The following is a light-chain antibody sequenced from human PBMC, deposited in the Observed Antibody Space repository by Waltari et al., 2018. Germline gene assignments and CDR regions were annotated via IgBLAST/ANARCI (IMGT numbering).Light chain of an antibody. CDR3: QQYATYPYT. V-gene: IGKV1-5*03. Sequence: DIQMTQSPSTLSASVGDKVTITCRASQSIGNSLAWYQQRLGRAPKLLVYRASSLESVVPSTFSGSGSGTEFTLTITSLQPEDFATYYCQQYATYPYTFGQGTKLEIK. CDR1: QSIGNS. CDR2: RAS. J-gene: IGKJ2*01.